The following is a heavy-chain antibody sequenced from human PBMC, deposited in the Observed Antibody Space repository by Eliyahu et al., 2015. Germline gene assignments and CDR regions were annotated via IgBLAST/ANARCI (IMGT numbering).Heavy chain of an antibody. CDR2: IKSKTDGGTT. CDR3: TTEEISSDAFDI. V-gene: IGHV3-15*01. Sequence: EVQLVESGGGLVKPGGSLRLSCAASGFXFSNAWMSWVRQAPGKGLEWVDRIKSKTDGGTTDYAAPVKGRFTISRDDSKNTLYLQMNSLKTEDTAVYYCTTEEISSDAFDIWGQGTMVTVSS. J-gene: IGHJ3*02. CDR1: GFXFSNAW. D-gene: IGHD6-6*01.